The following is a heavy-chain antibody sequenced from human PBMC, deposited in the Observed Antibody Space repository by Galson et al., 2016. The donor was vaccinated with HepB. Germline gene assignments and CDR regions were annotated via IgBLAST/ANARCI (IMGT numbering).Heavy chain of an antibody. D-gene: IGHD6-19*01. V-gene: IGHV3-33*01. CDR3: AREDPNVAVAALDY. Sequence: LRLSCAASRFTFSRYGMHWVRQAPGKGLEWVAGIWYDGSNKYYADSVKGRFTISRDNSKITLYLQMNSLRAEDTAVYYCAREDPNVAVAALDYWGQGTLVTVSS. CDR1: RFTFSRYG. CDR2: IWYDGSNK. J-gene: IGHJ4*02.